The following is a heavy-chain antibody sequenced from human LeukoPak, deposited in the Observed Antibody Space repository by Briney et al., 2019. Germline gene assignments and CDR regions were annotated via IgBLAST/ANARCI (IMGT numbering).Heavy chain of an antibody. V-gene: IGHV1-2*02. CDR3: ARTREYSSSWYFPPFDP. D-gene: IGHD6-13*01. J-gene: IGHJ5*02. CDR2: INPNSGRT. CDR1: GYTFTGYY. Sequence: ASVKVSCKASGYTFTGYYMHWVRQAPGQGLEWMGWINPNSGRTNYAQNFQGRVTMTRDPSISTAYMELNSLTSNDTAVYYCARTREYSSSWYFPPFDPWGQGTVVTVSS.